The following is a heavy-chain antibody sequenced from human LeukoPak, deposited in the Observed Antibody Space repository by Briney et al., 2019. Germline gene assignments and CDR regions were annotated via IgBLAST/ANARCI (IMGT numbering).Heavy chain of an antibody. CDR3: ARFAAGGSYYYYMDV. D-gene: IGHD3-10*01. V-gene: IGHV3-30*02. CDR2: IRCDGSNK. J-gene: IGHJ6*03. CDR1: GFTFSSYG. Sequence: PGGSLRLSCAASGFTFSSYGMHWVRQAPGKGLEWVAFIRCDGSNKYYADSVKGRFTISRDNSKNTLYLQMNSLRAEDTAVYYCARFAAGGSYYYYMDVWGKGTTVTVSS.